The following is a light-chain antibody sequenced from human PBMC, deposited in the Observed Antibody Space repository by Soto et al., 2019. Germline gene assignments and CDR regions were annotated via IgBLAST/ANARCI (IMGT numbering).Light chain of an antibody. CDR2: AAS. J-gene: IGKJ2*01. CDR1: QSMSNY. Sequence: DIQMTQSQSSLSAFVGDRVTITCRASQSMSNYLNWYQQKPGKAPKLLIYAASSLQSGVPSRFSGSGSGTDFTLTISSLQPEDFATYYCQQTYSTPYTFGQGTKLEIK. CDR3: QQTYSTPYT. V-gene: IGKV1-39*01.